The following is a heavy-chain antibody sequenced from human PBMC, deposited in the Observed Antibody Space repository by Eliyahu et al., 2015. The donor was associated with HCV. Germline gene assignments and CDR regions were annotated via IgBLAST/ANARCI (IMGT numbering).Heavy chain of an antibody. V-gene: IGHV2-70*15. CDR2: IDWDDEE. CDR1: GFSLAXPGMS. Sequence: QVALRESGPALVKPTQTLTLTCAFSGFSLAXPGMSLSWIRQAPGQALEWLARIDWDDEEYYSASLQSRLTISRDTSKNQVVLTMTNMDPVDTATFYCARAYIRESDGSGSWWAFDLWGQGTMVSVSS. CDR3: ARAYIRESDGSGSWWAFDL. J-gene: IGHJ3*01. D-gene: IGHD3-10*01.